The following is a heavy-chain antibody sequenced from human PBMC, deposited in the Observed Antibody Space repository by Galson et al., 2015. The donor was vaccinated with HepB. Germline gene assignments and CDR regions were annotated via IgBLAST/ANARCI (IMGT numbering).Heavy chain of an antibody. D-gene: IGHD1-7*01. V-gene: IGHV6-1*01. J-gene: IGHJ4*02. CDR1: GDSVSSKTAA. CDR3: ARETPDNWNFVFHLDY. CDR2: TYYRSKWYN. Sequence: CAISGDSVSSKTAAWNWIRQSPSRGLEWLGRTYYRSKWYNDYAVSVKSRITINPDTSKNQFSLQLNSVTPEDTAVYYCARETPDNWNFVFHLDYWGQGTLVTVSS.